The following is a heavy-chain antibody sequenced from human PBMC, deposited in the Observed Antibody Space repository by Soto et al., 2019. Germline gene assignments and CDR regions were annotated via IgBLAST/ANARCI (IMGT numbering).Heavy chain of an antibody. Sequence: GGSLRLSCAASGFTFSSYGMHWVRQAPGKGLEWVAVISYDGSNKYYADSVKGRFTISRDNSKNTLYLQMNSLRAEDTAVYYSVIDYSSPPGSYYYYGMDVWGQGTTVTVSS. CDR3: VIDYSSPPGSYYYYGMDV. D-gene: IGHD4-4*01. CDR1: GFTFSSYG. CDR2: ISYDGSNK. J-gene: IGHJ6*02. V-gene: IGHV3-30*03.